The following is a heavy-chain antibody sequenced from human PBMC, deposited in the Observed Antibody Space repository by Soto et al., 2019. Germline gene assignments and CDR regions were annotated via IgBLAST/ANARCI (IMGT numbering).Heavy chain of an antibody. Sequence: QGQLVQSGAEVKKPGASVKVSCKASGYTFPSYGISWVRQAPGQGLEWMGWISGYNGNTNYAQMLQGRVTMTTDTATSTAYRELGSLRSDDTAVYYCARDDCSGGSCYRPLDYWGQGTLVTVSS. CDR3: ARDDCSGGSCYRPLDY. CDR1: GYTFPSYG. D-gene: IGHD2-15*01. CDR2: ISGYNGNT. J-gene: IGHJ4*02. V-gene: IGHV1-18*01.